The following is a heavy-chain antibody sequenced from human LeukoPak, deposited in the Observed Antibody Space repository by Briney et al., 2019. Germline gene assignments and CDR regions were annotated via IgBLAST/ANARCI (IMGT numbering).Heavy chain of an antibody. D-gene: IGHD6-19*01. V-gene: IGHV4-59*08. CDR3: ARTLGSSGWTDY. Sequence: SETLPLTCTVSGGSISSYYWSWIRQPPGKGLEWIGYISYSGSTSYNPSLKSRVTISVDTSENQFSLKLRSVTAADTAVYHCARTLGSSGWTDYWGQGTLVTVSS. CDR1: GGSISSYY. J-gene: IGHJ4*02. CDR2: ISYSGST.